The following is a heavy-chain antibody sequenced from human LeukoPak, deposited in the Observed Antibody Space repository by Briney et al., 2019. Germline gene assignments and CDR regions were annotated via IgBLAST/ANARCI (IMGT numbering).Heavy chain of an antibody. D-gene: IGHD2-15*01. J-gene: IGHJ3*02. CDR1: GFTFSSYS. V-gene: IGHV3-21*01. CDR2: ISSSSSYI. Sequence: GGSLRLSCAASGFTFSSYSMNWVRQAPGKGLEWVSSISSSSSYIYHADSVKGRFTISRDNAKNSLYLQMNSLRAEDTAVYYCAREVAASAFDIWGQGTVVTVSS. CDR3: AREVAASAFDI.